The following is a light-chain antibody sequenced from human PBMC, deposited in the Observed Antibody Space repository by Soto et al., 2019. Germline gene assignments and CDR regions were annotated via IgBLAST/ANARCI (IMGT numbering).Light chain of an antibody. J-gene: IGKJ3*01. CDR1: QSVSSNY. V-gene: IGKV3-20*01. CDR3: QQYGSTPVT. CDR2: GAS. Sequence: EIVVTQSPGTLSLSPGERATLSCRASQSVSSNYLAWYQQQPGQAPRLLIYGASSRASDIPDRFSGSGSRTDFTLIISRLEPEDFAMYYCQQYGSTPVTFGPGTKVDVK.